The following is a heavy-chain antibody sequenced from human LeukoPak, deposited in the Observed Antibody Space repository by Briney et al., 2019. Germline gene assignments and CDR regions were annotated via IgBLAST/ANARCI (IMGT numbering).Heavy chain of an antibody. J-gene: IGHJ3*02. CDR1: GFTFSSCA. CDR2: ISYDGSNK. D-gene: IGHD6-25*01. CDR3: AKLSGDRLGEAFDI. V-gene: IGHV3-30-3*02. Sequence: GGSLRLSCAASGFTFSSCAMHWVRQAPGKGLEWVAVISYDGSNKYYADSVKGRFTISRDNAKNSLYLQMNSLRAEDTALYYCAKLSGDRLGEAFDIWGQGTMVTVSS.